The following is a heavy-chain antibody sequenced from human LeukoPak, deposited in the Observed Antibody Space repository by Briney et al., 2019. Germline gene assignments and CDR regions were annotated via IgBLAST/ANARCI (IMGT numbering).Heavy chain of an antibody. CDR1: GFTFSSYS. J-gene: IGHJ4*02. CDR3: AKDVVRRGYSSSSGPDY. Sequence: GGSLRLSCAASGFTFSSYSMNWVRQAPGKGLEWVAFIRYDGSNKYYADSVKGRFTISRDNSKNTLYLQMNSLRAEDTAVYYCAKDVVRRGYSSSSGPDYWGQGTLVTVSS. CDR2: IRYDGSNK. V-gene: IGHV3-30*02. D-gene: IGHD6-6*01.